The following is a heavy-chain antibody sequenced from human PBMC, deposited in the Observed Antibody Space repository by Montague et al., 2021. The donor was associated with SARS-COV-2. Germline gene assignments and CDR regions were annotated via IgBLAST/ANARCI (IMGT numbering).Heavy chain of an antibody. V-gene: IGHV4-59*01. D-gene: IGHD3-9*01. J-gene: IGHJ4*02. CDR1: GGSISRYY. Sequence: SETLSLTCTVSGGSISRYYWNWIRQPPGKGLEWIAYIYYSGSTNYNPSLKSRVTISVDTSKNQFSLKLSSVTAADTAVYYCARSRENYNILTGYPYYIDYWGQGTLVTVSS. CDR3: ARSRENYNILTGYPYYIDY. CDR2: IYYSGST.